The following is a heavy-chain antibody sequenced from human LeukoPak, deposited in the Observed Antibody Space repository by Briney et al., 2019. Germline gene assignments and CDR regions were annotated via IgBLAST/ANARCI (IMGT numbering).Heavy chain of an antibody. J-gene: IGHJ4*02. CDR2: INPNSGGT. CDR3: ARDGEVAGWSTVFDY. V-gene: IGHV1-2*02. Sequence: ASVKVSCKASGYTFTGYYMHWVRQAPGQGLEWMGWINPNSGGTNYAQKFQGRVTMTRDPSISTAYMELSRLRSDDTAVYYCARDGEVAGWSTVFDYWGQGTLVTVSS. CDR1: GYTFTGYY. D-gene: IGHD6-19*01.